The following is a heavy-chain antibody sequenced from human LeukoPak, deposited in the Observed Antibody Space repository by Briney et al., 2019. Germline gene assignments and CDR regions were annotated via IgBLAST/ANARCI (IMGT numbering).Heavy chain of an antibody. CDR2: LYNGGDT. CDR3: ARGVEASGVGFYAFDI. D-gene: IGHD6-13*01. CDR1: GSSSGSFY. J-gene: IGHJ3*02. Sequence: SETLSLTSTGSGSSSGSFYWVWIRQPSGKGLEWIGRLYNGGDTNYSPSLRSRVTMPVDTSKNQFSLKLKSVTAADTAVYYCARGVEASGVGFYAFDIWGQGTMVTVSS. V-gene: IGHV4-4*07.